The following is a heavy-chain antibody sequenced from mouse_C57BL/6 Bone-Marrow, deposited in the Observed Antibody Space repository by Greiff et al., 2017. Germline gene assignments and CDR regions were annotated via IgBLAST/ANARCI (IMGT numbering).Heavy chain of an antibody. CDR1: GFTFSDFY. CDR2: SRSKANDYTT. J-gene: IGHJ2*01. CDR3: ARDAPYYGSSLDYFDY. D-gene: IGHD1-1*01. V-gene: IGHV7-1*01. Sequence: EVMLVESGGGLVQSGRSLRLSCATSGFTFSDFYMEWVRQAPGKGLEWIAASRSKANDYTTEYSASVKGRFIVSRDTSQSILYLQMNALRAEDTAIYYCARDAPYYGSSLDYFDYWGQGTTLTVSS.